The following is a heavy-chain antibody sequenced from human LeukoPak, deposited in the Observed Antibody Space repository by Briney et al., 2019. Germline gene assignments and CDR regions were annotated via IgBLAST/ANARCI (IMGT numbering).Heavy chain of an antibody. CDR3: TTDGFLVAAAVNYYYYGMDV. D-gene: IGHD6-13*01. CDR1: GFTFDDYG. Sequence: GGSLRLSCAASGFTFDDYGMSWVRQAPGKGLEWVSGINWNGGSTGYADSVKGRFTISRDNAKNSLYLQMNSLRAEDTALYYCTTDGFLVAAAVNYYYYGMDVWGQGTTVTVSS. CDR2: INWNGGST. V-gene: IGHV3-20*04. J-gene: IGHJ6*02.